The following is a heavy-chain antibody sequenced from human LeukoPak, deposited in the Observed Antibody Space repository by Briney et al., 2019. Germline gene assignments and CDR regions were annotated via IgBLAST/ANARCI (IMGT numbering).Heavy chain of an antibody. J-gene: IGHJ2*01. CDR2: IIPIFGTT. CDR3: TRGAGTYWYFDL. Sequence: SVKVSCKASGGTFSSYAISWVRQAPGQGLEWMGGIIPIFGTTNYAQKFQDRVTITADKSTSTAYMELSSLRSEDTAVYYCTRGAGTYWYFDLWGRGTLVTVSS. D-gene: IGHD3-10*01. CDR1: GGTFSSYA. V-gene: IGHV1-69*06.